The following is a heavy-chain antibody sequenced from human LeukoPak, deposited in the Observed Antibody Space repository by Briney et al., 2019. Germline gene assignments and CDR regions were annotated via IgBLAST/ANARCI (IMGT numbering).Heavy chain of an antibody. D-gene: IGHD1-26*01. CDR2: ISYDGSNK. CDR1: GFTFSSYG. CDR3: ARDARGGGSYYIG. V-gene: IGHV3-30*03. Sequence: GRSLRLSCAASGFTFSSYGMHWVRQAPGKGLEWVAVISYDGSNKYYADSVKGRFTISRDNSKNTLYLQMNSLRAEDTAVYYCARDARGGGSYYIGWGQGTLVTVSS. J-gene: IGHJ4*02.